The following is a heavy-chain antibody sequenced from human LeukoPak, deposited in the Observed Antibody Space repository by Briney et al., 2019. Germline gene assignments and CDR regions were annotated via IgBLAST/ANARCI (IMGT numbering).Heavy chain of an antibody. CDR2: IYHSGST. CDR1: GYSISSGYY. CDR3: ARSYYDSSGYRLAAFDI. Sequence: SETLSLTCAVSGYSISSGYYWGWIRQPPGKGLEWIGIIYHSGSTYYNPSLKSRVTISVDTSKNQSSLKLSSVTAADTAVYYCARSYYDSSGYRLAAFDIWGQGTMVTVSS. V-gene: IGHV4-38-2*01. J-gene: IGHJ3*02. D-gene: IGHD3-22*01.